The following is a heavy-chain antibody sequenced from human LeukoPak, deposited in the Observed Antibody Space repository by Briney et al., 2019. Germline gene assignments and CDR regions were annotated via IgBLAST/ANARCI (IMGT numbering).Heavy chain of an antibody. J-gene: IGHJ4*02. CDR1: GFTFDDYA. CDR2: IYSGGST. CDR3: ARDGGYRDYFDY. D-gene: IGHD3-16*01. V-gene: IGHV3-66*01. Sequence: GGSLRLSCAASGFTFDDYAMHWVRQAPGKGLEWVSVIYSGGSTYYADSVKGRFTISRDNSKNTLYLQMNSLRAEDTAVYYCARDGGYRDYFDYWGQGTLVTVSS.